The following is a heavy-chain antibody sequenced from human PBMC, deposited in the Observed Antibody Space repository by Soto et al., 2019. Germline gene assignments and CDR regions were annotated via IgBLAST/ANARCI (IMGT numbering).Heavy chain of an antibody. CDR3: ARASSGYYAIYYFDY. CDR1: GGTFSSYA. V-gene: IGHV1-69*13. J-gene: IGHJ4*02. D-gene: IGHD3-22*01. Sequence: GASVKVSCKASGGTFSSYAISWVRQAPGRGLEWMGGIIPIFGTANYAQKFQGRVTITADESTSTAYMELSSLRSEDTAVYYCARASSGYYAIYYFDYWGQGTLVTV. CDR2: IIPIFGTA.